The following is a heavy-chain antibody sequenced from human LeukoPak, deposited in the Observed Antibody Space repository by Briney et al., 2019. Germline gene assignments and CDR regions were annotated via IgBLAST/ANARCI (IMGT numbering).Heavy chain of an antibody. CDR3: ARYPVGAAAGTDY. D-gene: IGHD6-13*01. V-gene: IGHV4-34*01. CDR1: GGSFSGYH. CDR2: INHSGST. J-gene: IGHJ4*02. Sequence: SETLSLTCAVYGGSFSGYHWSWIRQPPGKGLEWIGEINHSGSTNYNPSLKSRVTISVDTSKNQFSLKLSSVTAADTAVYYCARYPVGAAAGTDYWGQGTLVTVSS.